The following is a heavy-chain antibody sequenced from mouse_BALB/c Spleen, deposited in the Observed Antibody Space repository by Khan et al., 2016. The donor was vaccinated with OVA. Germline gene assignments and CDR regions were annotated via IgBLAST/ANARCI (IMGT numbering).Heavy chain of an antibody. CDR1: GYTFTDHY. J-gene: IGHJ2*01. CDR3: ARMDTTSFDF. V-gene: IGHV1-77*01. CDR2: IYPGSGNT. Sequence: QVRLQQSGADLARPGASVKLSCKASGYTFTDHYITWVKQKTGQGLEWIGEIYPGSGNTYYNENFKGKASLTADKSSNTAYMQLSSLTSEDSAVYFCARMDTTSFDFWGQGTTLTVSS. D-gene: IGHD2-3*01.